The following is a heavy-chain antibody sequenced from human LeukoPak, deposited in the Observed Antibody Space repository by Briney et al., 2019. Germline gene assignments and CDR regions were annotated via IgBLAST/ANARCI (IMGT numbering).Heavy chain of an antibody. V-gene: IGHV4-34*01. D-gene: IGHD2-2*01. Sequence: PSETLSLTCAVYGGSFSGYYWSWTRQPPGKGLEWIGEINHSGSTNYNPSLKSRVTISVDTSKNQFSLKLSSVTATDTAVYYCARTIVVVPAAIRWFDPWGQGTLVTVSS. CDR3: ARTIVVVPAAIRWFDP. CDR2: INHSGST. J-gene: IGHJ5*02. CDR1: GGSFSGYY.